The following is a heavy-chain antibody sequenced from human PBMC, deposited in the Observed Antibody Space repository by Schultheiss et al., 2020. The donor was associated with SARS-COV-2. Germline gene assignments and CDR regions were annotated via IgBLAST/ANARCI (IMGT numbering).Heavy chain of an antibody. D-gene: IGHD1-14*01. CDR1: GGSISSYN. J-gene: IGHJ6*04. Sequence: SETLSLTCTVSGGSISSYNWSWIRQPPGKGLEWIGYIYYSGNTNYNPSLKSRVTISVHTSKNQFSLKLSSVTAADTAVYYCARAAPYKGYYYGMDVWGKGTTVTVSS. V-gene: IGHV4-59*01. CDR2: IYYSGNT. CDR3: ARAAPYKGYYYGMDV.